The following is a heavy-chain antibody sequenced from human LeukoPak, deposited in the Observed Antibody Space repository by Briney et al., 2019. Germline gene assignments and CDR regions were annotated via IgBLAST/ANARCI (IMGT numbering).Heavy chain of an antibody. J-gene: IGHJ4*02. CDR2: IRSKANSYAT. D-gene: IGHD2-21*02. Sequence: GGSLKLSCAASGFTFSGSAMHWVRQASGKGLEWVGRIRSKANSYATAYAASVKGRFTISRDDSKNTAYLQMNSLRAEDTAVYYCARVRGGDCYPNYWGQGTLVTVSS. CDR3: ARVRGGDCYPNY. CDR1: GFTFSGSA. V-gene: IGHV3-73*01.